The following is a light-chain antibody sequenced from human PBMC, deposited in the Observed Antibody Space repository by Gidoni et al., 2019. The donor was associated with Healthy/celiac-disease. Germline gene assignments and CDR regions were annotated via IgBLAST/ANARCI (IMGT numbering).Light chain of an antibody. CDR1: QSISSY. V-gene: IGKV1-39*01. J-gene: IGKJ2*01. CDR2: AAS. CDR3: QQSYSTQYT. Sequence: GDRVTITCRASQSISSYLNWYQQKPGKAPKLLIYAASSLQSGVPSRFSGSGSGTDFTLTISSLQPEDFATYYCQQSYSTQYTFGQXTKLEIK.